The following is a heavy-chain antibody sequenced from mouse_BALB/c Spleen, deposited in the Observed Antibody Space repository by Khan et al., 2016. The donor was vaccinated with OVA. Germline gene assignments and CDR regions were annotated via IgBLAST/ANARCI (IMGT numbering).Heavy chain of an antibody. J-gene: IGHJ3*01. V-gene: IGHV5-6*01. CDR3: TRLAYYYDSEGFAY. D-gene: IGHD1-1*01. Sequence: EVQLQESGGDLVKPGGSLKLSCAASGFTFSTYGMSWVRRTPDKRLEWVATVSTGGSYTYSPDSVKGRFTISRDNAKNTLYLQMSGLKSEDTAMFYCTRLAYYYDSEGFAYWGQGTLVTVSA. CDR2: VSTGGSYT. CDR1: GFTFSTYG.